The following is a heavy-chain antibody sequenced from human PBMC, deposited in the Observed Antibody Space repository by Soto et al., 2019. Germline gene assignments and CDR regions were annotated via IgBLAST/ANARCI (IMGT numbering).Heavy chain of an antibody. Sequence: EVQLVESGGGLVQPGGSLRLSCAASGFTFSGYYMTWVRQSPGRGLEWVGNIKQDGSAKYYVDSLKGRFSISRDNAKKSLYLQMNSLRVEDTAVYYCAGGRSDDYFDYWGQVNLVTVSS. J-gene: IGHJ4*02. CDR3: AGGRSDDYFDY. CDR2: IKQDGSAK. V-gene: IGHV3-7*01. CDR1: GFTFSGYY. D-gene: IGHD2-15*01.